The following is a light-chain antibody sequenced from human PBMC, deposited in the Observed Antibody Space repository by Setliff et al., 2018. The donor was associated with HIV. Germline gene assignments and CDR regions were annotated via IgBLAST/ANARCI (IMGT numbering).Light chain of an antibody. V-gene: IGLV2-14*03. J-gene: IGLJ1*01. CDR1: SSDVGAYYY. CDR2: DVS. Sequence: LTQPASVSGSPGQSVTISCTGTSSDVGAYYYVSWYQQHPAKAPKLILYDVSNRPSGVSNCFSGSKSGNTASLTISGLQAEDEADYYCSSYTSTSTPYVFGTGTKVTVL. CDR3: SSYTSTSTPYV.